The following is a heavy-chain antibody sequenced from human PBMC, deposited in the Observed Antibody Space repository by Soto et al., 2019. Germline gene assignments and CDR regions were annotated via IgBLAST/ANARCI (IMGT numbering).Heavy chain of an antibody. Sequence: PSETLSLTCAVYVGSFSGSFWSWIRQPRGKGLEWIGEINHSGTTSYSPSLESRVTTSIDTSKNQFSLRMSSVTAADTAIYYCARRYCSDSYCSYFDYWGRGTLVTVSS. CDR2: INHSGTT. D-gene: IGHD2-15*01. J-gene: IGHJ4*02. CDR3: ARRYCSDSYCSYFDY. CDR1: VGSFSGSF. V-gene: IGHV4-34*01.